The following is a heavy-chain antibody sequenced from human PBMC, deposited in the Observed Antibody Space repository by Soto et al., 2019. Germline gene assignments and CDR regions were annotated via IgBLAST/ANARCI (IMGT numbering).Heavy chain of an antibody. J-gene: IGHJ5*02. CDR2: IYPGDSDT. CDR1: GYSFTSYW. Sequence: GESLQISFKGSGYSFTSYWIAWLRQMPGKGLEWMGIIYPGDSDTRYSPSFQGQVTISADKSISTAYLQWSTLKASDTAMYYCERRQGGYCSSTACICWFDLWGQGTLVTVSS. V-gene: IGHV5-51*01. CDR3: ERRQGGYCSSTACICWFDL. D-gene: IGHD2-2*01.